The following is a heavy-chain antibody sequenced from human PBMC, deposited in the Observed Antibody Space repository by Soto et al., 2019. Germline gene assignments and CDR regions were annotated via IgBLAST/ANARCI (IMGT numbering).Heavy chain of an antibody. V-gene: IGHV3-33*01. CDR1: GFTFSSYG. D-gene: IGHD6-6*01. CDR3: ARDADRIAARRPGGMDV. J-gene: IGHJ6*02. CDR2: IWYDGSNT. Sequence: WSLRLSCAASGFTFSSYGMHWVRQAPGKELEWVAVIWYDGSNTYYADSVKGRFTISKHNSKNTLYLQMNSLRAEDTAVYYCARDADRIAARRPGGMDVWGQGTTVNVSS.